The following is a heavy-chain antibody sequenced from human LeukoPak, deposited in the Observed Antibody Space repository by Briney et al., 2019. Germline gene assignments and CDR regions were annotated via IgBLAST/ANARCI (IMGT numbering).Heavy chain of an antibody. CDR2: IYYSGST. CDR3: ARDSSKGDGYNEDAFDI. D-gene: IGHD5-24*01. CDR1: GGSISSSSYY. Sequence: PSETLSLTCTVSGGSISSSSYYWGWIRQPPGKGLEWIGSIYYSGSTYYNPSLKSRVTISVDTSKNQFSLKLSSVTAADTAVYYCARDSSKGDGYNEDAFDIWGQGTMVTVSS. V-gene: IGHV4-39*07. J-gene: IGHJ3*02.